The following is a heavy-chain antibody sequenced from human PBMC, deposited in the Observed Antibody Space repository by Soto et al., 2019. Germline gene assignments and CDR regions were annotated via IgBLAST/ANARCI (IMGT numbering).Heavy chain of an antibody. Sequence: ASVKVSCKASGGTFSSYAISWVRQAPGQGLEWMGGIIPIFGTANYAQKFQGRATITADESTSTAYMELSSLRSEDTAVYYCARARGYTYGPGYFDYWGQGTLVTVSS. D-gene: IGHD5-18*01. CDR2: IIPIFGTA. J-gene: IGHJ4*02. CDR1: GGTFSSYA. V-gene: IGHV1-69*13. CDR3: ARARGYTYGPGYFDY.